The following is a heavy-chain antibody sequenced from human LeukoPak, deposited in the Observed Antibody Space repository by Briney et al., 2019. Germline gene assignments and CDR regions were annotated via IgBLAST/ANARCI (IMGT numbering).Heavy chain of an antibody. D-gene: IGHD2-15*01. CDR1: GFTFRKYW. CDR2: MNQDGGEK. Sequence: GGSLRLSCAASGFTFRKYWMSCVRQAPGKGLEWVANMNQDGGEKNYVDSVKGRFTISRDNARNSLYLQMNSLTVDDTAVYYCARDLGYSSFDYWGQGALVTVSS. V-gene: IGHV3-7*01. CDR3: ARDLGYSSFDY. J-gene: IGHJ4*02.